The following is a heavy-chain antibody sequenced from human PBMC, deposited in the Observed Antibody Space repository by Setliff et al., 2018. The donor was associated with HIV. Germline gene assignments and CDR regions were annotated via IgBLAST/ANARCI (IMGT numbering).Heavy chain of an antibody. Sequence: ASVKVSCKASGYTFTSYGISWVRQAPGQGLEWMGWISAYNGNTNYAQKLQGRVTMTTDTSTSTAYMELRSLRSDDTAVYYCARRARESTALHSDWNDVLFFDYWGQGTLVTVTS. J-gene: IGHJ4*02. V-gene: IGHV1-18*01. CDR3: ARRARESTALHSDWNDVLFFDY. CDR1: GYTFTSYG. CDR2: ISAYNGNT. D-gene: IGHD1-1*01.